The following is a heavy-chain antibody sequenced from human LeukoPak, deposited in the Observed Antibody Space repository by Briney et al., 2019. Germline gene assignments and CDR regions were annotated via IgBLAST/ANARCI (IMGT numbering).Heavy chain of an antibody. D-gene: IGHD3-22*01. CDR1: GGSISSYY. CDR2: IHYSGST. J-gene: IGHJ4*02. V-gene: IGHV4-59*01. Sequence: PSETLSLTCTASGGSISSYYWSWIRQPPGKGLEWIGCIHYSGSTNYNPSLKSRVTISVDTSKNQFSLKLSSVTAADTAVYYCARVRDRSSYFYDLDYWGQGTLDTVSS. CDR3: ARVRDRSSYFYDLDY.